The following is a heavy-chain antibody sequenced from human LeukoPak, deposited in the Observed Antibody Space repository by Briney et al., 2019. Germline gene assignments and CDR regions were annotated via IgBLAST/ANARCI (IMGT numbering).Heavy chain of an antibody. J-gene: IGHJ4*02. CDR2: ISGSGFNT. CDR3: AKLSDGSGLPYYFDS. Sequence: GGSLRLSCAGSGFTLSNYGMSWVRQAPGKGLEWVSSISGSGFNTFYSDSVKGRFTISRDNPKNTLYLQMNSLRAEDTAIYICAKLSDGSGLPYYFDSWGQGTLVTVS. D-gene: IGHD3-10*01. CDR1: GFTLSNYG. V-gene: IGHV3-23*01.